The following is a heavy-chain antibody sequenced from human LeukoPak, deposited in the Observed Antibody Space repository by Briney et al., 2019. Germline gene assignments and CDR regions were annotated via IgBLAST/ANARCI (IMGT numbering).Heavy chain of an antibody. Sequence: GGSLRLSCAASGFTFSSFAMHWVRQAPGKGLEYVSAISSDGGSTYYANSVKGRFTISRDNSQNTLFLQMGSLRPEDMGGYYCARGGRDGTAAEYWGQGSLGTVSS. CDR3: ARGGRDGTAAEY. CDR1: GFTFSSFA. CDR2: ISSDGGST. D-gene: IGHD1-14*01. J-gene: IGHJ4*02. V-gene: IGHV3-64*01.